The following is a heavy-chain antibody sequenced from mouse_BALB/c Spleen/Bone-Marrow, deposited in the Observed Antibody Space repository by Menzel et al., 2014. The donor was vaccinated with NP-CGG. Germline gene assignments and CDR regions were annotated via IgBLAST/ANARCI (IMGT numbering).Heavy chain of an antibody. CDR2: SRNKAKYYTT. Sequence: EVKLVESGGGLVQPGDSLRLSCATSGFTISDFYMEWVRQPPGKRLEWIAASRNKAKYYTTEYSASVKDRFIVSRDTSQSVLYLQMNALRAEDTAIYYCARDVGYGNYFVYWGQGTLVTVSA. CDR1: GFTISDFY. CDR3: ARDVGYGNYFVY. J-gene: IGHJ3*01. D-gene: IGHD2-10*02. V-gene: IGHV7-1*02.